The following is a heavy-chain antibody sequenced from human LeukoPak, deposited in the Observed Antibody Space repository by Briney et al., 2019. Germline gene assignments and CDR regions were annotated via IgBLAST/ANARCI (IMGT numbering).Heavy chain of an antibody. V-gene: IGHV4-4*07. D-gene: IGHD3-3*01. CDR2: ISGDGTT. J-gene: IGHJ5*02. CDR1: GGSISSFW. Sequence: SETLSLTCTVSGGSISSFWWSWIRQPDGKGLEWIGRISGDGTTNYNPSLRTRVTMSVDTSRNQFSLNLKSVTAADAAIYYCARDRYYDFWSGQDWFDPWGQGTLVTVSS. CDR3: ARDRYYDFWSGQDWFDP.